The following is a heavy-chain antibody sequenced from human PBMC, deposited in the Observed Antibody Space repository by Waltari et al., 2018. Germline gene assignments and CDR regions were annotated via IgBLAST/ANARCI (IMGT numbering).Heavy chain of an antibody. V-gene: IGHV2-70*01. Sequence: QVTLRESGPALVKPTQTPTLTCTFSGFSLSTSGMCVSWIRQPPGKALEGLALIDWDDDTYYSTSLKTRLNIAKDTSKNQGVLTKTNMDPVDTATYYCARALHDYDSSGYEAYFDYWGQGTLVTGSS. D-gene: IGHD3-22*01. CDR2: IDWDDDT. CDR1: GFSLSTSGMC. CDR3: ARALHDYDSSGYEAYFDY. J-gene: IGHJ4*02.